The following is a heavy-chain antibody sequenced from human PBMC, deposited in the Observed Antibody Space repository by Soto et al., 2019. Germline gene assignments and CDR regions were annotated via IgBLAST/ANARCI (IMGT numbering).Heavy chain of an antibody. Sequence: SETLSLTCAVSGYSISSGYYWGWIRQPPGKGLEWIGSIYHSGSTYYNASLKCRVTISVDTSKNQFSLKLSSVTDADTAVYYCASGIDFYNAMDVWGQGTTVTVSS. CDR1: GYSISSGYY. D-gene: IGHD1-20*01. CDR2: IYHSGST. CDR3: ASGIDFYNAMDV. V-gene: IGHV4-38-2*01. J-gene: IGHJ6*01.